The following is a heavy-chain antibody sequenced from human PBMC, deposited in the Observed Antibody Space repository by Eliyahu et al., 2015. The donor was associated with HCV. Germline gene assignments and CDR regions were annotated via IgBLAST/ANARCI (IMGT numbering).Heavy chain of an antibody. CDR3: ARPLNLAVAGHEPMDFYGMDV. J-gene: IGHJ6*02. CDR1: GYTFTGYY. Sequence: QVQLVQSGAEVKKPGASVKVSCKASGYTFTGYYMHWGRQAPGQGLEWMGWINPNSGGTNYAQKFQGRVTMTRDTSISTAYMELSRLRSDDTAVYYCARPLNLAVAGHEPMDFYGMDVWGQGTTVTVSS. CDR2: INPNSGGT. V-gene: IGHV1-2*02. D-gene: IGHD6-19*01.